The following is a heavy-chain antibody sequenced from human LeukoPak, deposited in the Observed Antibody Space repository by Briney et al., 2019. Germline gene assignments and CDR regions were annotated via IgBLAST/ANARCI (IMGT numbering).Heavy chain of an antibody. V-gene: IGHV3-21*01. CDR3: ARGRRIAAAGLYYFDY. CDR1: GFTFSSYS. J-gene: IGHJ4*02. CDR2: ISSSSSYI. Sequence: GAPRLSCAASGFTFSSYSMNWVRQAPGKGLEWVSSISSSSSYIYYADSVKGRFTISRDNAKNSLYLQMNSLRAEDTAVYYCARGRRIAAAGLYYFDYWGQGRVVRVSS. D-gene: IGHD6-13*01.